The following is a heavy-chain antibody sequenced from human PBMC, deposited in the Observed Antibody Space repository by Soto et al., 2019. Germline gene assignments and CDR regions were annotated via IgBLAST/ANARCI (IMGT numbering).Heavy chain of an antibody. J-gene: IGHJ6*02. CDR2: IKSKIDGGTS. D-gene: IGHD2-8*01. CDR1: GFTFSHAW. Sequence: EVQLVESGGGLVKPGGSLRLSCGASGFTFSHAWMNWVRQAPGKGLEWVGRIKSKIDGGTSDYAAPVKGRFSISRDDSKDSLFLQMNSLKTEDTAVYFCATMGHCSNGVCSYYYYGMDVWGLGTTVTVS. CDR3: ATMGHCSNGVCSYYYYGMDV. V-gene: IGHV3-15*07.